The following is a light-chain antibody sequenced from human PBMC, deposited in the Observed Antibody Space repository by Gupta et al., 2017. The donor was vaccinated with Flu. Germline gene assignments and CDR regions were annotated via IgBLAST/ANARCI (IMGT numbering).Light chain of an antibody. V-gene: IGLV1-44*01. Sequence: QSVLTQPPSASGPPGQRVTLSCSGSSSNIGSNTVNWYQQRPGTAPKLLIYGNNQRPSGVPDRVSGSKSGTSASLAISGLQSEEEADYYCEAWDDSLNGKVVFGGGTKLTVL. CDR2: GNN. CDR3: EAWDDSLNGKVV. CDR1: SSNIGSNT. J-gene: IGLJ2*01.